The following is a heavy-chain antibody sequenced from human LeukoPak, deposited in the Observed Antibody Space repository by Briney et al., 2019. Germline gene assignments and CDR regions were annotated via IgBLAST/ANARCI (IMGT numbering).Heavy chain of an antibody. V-gene: IGHV1-2*02. CDR3: ARTREAYCGGDCYLAPFDY. CDR1: GYTFASYY. J-gene: IGHJ4*02. D-gene: IGHD2-21*02. CDR2: INPNSGGT. Sequence: ASVKVSCKASGYTFASYYMHWVRQAPGQGLEWMGWINPNSGGTNYAQKFQGRVTMTRDTSISTAYMELSRLRSDDTAVYYCARTREAYCGGDCYLAPFDYWGQGTLVTVSS.